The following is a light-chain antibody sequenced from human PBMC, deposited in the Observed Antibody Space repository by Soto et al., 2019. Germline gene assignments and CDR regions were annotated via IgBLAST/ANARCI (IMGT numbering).Light chain of an antibody. CDR2: SAS. J-gene: IGKJ1*01. CDR3: QQYNNWPWT. Sequence: DIQMTQSPSSLSASVGDRVSITCRASERINNYLNWYQQKPGRAPKLLIYSASSLQSGIPSRFSGRGSGTDFTLTISSLQSEDLAVYYCQQYNNWPWTFGQGTKVDIK. V-gene: IGKV1-39*01. CDR1: ERINNY.